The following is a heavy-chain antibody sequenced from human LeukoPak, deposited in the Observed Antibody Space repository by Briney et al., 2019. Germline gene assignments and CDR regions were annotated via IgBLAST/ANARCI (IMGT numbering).Heavy chain of an antibody. Sequence: SETLSLTCAVYGGSFSGYYWSWIRQPPGKGLEWIGEINHSGSTNYNPSLKSRVTISVDTSKNQFSLKLSSVTAADTAVYYCARVDQLPRAAFDYWGQGTLATVSS. CDR3: ARVDQLPRAAFDY. J-gene: IGHJ4*02. CDR2: INHSGST. D-gene: IGHD2-2*01. CDR1: GGSFSGYY. V-gene: IGHV4-34*01.